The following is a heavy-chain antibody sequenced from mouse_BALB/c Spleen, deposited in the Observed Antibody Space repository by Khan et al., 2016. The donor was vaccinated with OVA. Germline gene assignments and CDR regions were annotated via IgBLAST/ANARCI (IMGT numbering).Heavy chain of an antibody. CDR1: GYTLTDYG. D-gene: IGHD2-1*01. CDR3: SRSNGNYCFAY. CDR2: INTYTGET. J-gene: IGHJ3*01. Sequence: QIQLVQSGPELKKPGETVKISCKASGYTLTDYGMNWVKQAPGKGLKWMGWINTYTGETKYADDFKGRFAFSLETSASTAYLQINNLKTEDTSTYCCSRSNGNYCFAYWGQGTLVTVSA. V-gene: IGHV9-3-1*01.